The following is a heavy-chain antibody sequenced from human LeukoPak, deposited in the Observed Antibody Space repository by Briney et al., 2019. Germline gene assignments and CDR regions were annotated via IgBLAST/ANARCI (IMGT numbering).Heavy chain of an antibody. CDR2: IDHAGTNAGT. Sequence: GGSLRLFCAASGFTFSDFSMTWVRQAPGKGLEWVSSIDHAGTNAGTYYADSVKGRFPIPRDNSKNTLCLQLNSLRADDTAVYYCAKNWGPLDMRGQGTMVTVSS. CDR1: GFTFSDFS. J-gene: IGHJ3*02. CDR3: AKNWGPLDM. V-gene: IGHV3-23*03. D-gene: IGHD3-16*01.